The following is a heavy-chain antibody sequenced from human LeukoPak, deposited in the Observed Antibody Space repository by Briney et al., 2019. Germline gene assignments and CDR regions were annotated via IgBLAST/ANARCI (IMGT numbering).Heavy chain of an antibody. CDR2: IWYDGNHK. V-gene: IGHV3-33*01. CDR3: ARSNGFWGWLDDF. CDR1: GFIFTNYG. D-gene: IGHD3/OR15-3a*01. J-gene: IGHJ4*02. Sequence: GGSLRLSCAASGFIFTNYGMHWVRQAPGKGPEWLAVIWYDGNHKFYADSVQGRFTISRDSSHLYLQMNNLTVDDTGLYYCARSNGFWGWLDDFWGQGTQVTVSS.